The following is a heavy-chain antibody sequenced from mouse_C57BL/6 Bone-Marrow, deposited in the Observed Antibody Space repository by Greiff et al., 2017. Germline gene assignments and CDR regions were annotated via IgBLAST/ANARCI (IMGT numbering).Heavy chain of an antibody. V-gene: IGHV2-6*01. CDR1: GFSLTSYG. CDR2: IWGVGST. J-gene: IGHJ3*01. Sequence: VQLQQSGPGLVAPSQSLSITCTVSGFSLTSYGVDWVRQSPGKGLEWLGVIWGVGSTNYNSALKSRLSIRKDNSKGQVFLKMNSLQTDETAMYYCASPRDGRGFAYWGQGTLVTVSA. D-gene: IGHD1-1*01. CDR3: ASPRDGRGFAY.